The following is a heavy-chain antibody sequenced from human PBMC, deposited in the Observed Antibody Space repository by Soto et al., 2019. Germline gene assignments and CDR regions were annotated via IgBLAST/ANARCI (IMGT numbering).Heavy chain of an antibody. CDR1: GYTFTSYA. D-gene: IGHD2-21*02. CDR2: INAGNGNT. V-gene: IGHV1-3*05. CDR3: ARSLVVVTALDY. J-gene: IGHJ4*02. Sequence: QAQLVQSGAEEKKPGASVKVSCKASGYTFTSYAMHWVRQAPGQRLEWMGWINAGNGNTKYSQKFQGRVTITRDTSASTAYMELSSLRSEHTAVYYCARSLVVVTALDYWGQGTLVTVSS.